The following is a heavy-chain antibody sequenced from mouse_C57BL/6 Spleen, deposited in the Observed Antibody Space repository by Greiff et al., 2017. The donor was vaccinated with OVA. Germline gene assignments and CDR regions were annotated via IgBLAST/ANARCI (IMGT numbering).Heavy chain of an antibody. Sequence: VQLQQSGAELMKPGASVKLSCKATGYTFTGYWIEWVKQRPGHGLEWIGEILPGSGSTNYNEKFKGKATFTADTSSNTAYMQLSSLTTEDSAIYYCASKYDGSSREVFAYWGQGTLVTVSA. CDR2: ILPGSGST. CDR3: ASKYDGSSREVFAY. J-gene: IGHJ3*01. D-gene: IGHD1-1*01. V-gene: IGHV1-9*01. CDR1: GYTFTGYW.